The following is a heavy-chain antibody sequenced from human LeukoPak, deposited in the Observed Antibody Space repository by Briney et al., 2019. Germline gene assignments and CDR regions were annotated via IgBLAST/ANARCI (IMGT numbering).Heavy chain of an antibody. Sequence: PSETLSLTCAVYGGSFSNYYWNWIRQSPGKGLEWIGRINHSGSINFNPPLKSRVTISIDTSNNQVSLRLTSVTAADTAIYYYARGIAARPFYYNYYMDVWGTGTKVSVSS. CDR2: INHSGSI. V-gene: IGHV4-34*01. D-gene: IGHD6-6*01. CDR3: ARGIAARPFYYNYYMDV. CDR1: GGSFSNYY. J-gene: IGHJ6*03.